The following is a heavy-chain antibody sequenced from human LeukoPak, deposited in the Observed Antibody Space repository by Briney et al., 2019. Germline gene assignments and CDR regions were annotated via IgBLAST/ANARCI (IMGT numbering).Heavy chain of an antibody. Sequence: SETLSLTCTVSGGSISSSSYYWGWIRQPPGKGLEWIGSIYYSGSTYYNPSLKSRVTISVGTSKNQFSLKLSSVTAADTAVYYCARQTPGGISVHNWFDPWGQGTLVTVSS. CDR1: GGSISSSSYY. V-gene: IGHV4-39*07. CDR3: ARQTPGGISVHNWFDP. CDR2: IYYSGST. J-gene: IGHJ5*02. D-gene: IGHD3-10*01.